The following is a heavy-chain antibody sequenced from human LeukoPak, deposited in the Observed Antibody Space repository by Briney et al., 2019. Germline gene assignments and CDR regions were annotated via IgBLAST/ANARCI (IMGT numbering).Heavy chain of an antibody. CDR1: GFTFTTYS. CDR2: IYAGDSST. J-gene: IGHJ4*02. CDR3: ARHSCYDS. V-gene: IGHV5-51*01. D-gene: IGHD3-16*01. Sequence: HGESLKISCKGSGFTFTTYSFAWVRQMPGKGLEWMGVIYAGDSSTRYSPSFQGQVTISVDKSISTAYLQWSSLKASDSAIYYCARHSCYDSWGQGTLVTVCS.